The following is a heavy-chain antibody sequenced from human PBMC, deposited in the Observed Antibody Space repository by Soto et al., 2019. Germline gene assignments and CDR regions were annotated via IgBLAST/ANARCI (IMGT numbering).Heavy chain of an antibody. Sequence: ETLSLTCTVSGGSISSYYWSWIRQPPGKGLEWIGYIYYSGSTNYNPSLKSRVTISVDTSKNQFSLKLSSVTAADTAVYYCARGRHFDGLPTSRYFDYWGRGTLVTVSS. V-gene: IGHV4-59*01. D-gene: IGHD3-9*01. CDR2: IYYSGST. J-gene: IGHJ4*02. CDR1: GGSISSYY. CDR3: ARGRHFDGLPTSRYFDY.